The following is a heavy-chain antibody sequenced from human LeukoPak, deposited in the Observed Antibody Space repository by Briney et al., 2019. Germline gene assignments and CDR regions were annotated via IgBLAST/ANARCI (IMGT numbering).Heavy chain of an antibody. CDR2: IQYDGSNK. CDR3: AKDIGVTGTAL. CDR1: GFTFSSYG. J-gene: IGHJ4*02. Sequence: GGSLRLSCAASGFTFSSYGMHWVRQAPGKGLEWVAFIQYDGSNKYYADSVKGRFTISRDNSKNTLYLQMNSLRAEDTAVYYCAKDIGVTGTALWGQGTLVTVSS. D-gene: IGHD1-20*01. V-gene: IGHV3-30*02.